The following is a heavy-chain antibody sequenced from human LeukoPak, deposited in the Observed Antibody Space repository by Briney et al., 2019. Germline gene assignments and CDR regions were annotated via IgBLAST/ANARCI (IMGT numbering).Heavy chain of an antibody. CDR1: GFTFSSYA. J-gene: IGHJ6*03. CDR2: IYSGGST. CDR3: ARDHHMTTEGYYYYYMDV. D-gene: IGHD4-11*01. Sequence: PGGSLRLSCAASGFTFSSYAMSWVRQAPGKGLEWVSVIYSGGSTYYADSVKGRFTISRDNSKNTLYLQMNSLRAEDTAVYYCARDHHMTTEGYYYYYMDVWGKGTTVTVSS. V-gene: IGHV3-53*01.